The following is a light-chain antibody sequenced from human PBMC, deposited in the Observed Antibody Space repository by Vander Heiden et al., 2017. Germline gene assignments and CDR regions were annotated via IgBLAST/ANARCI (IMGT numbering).Light chain of an antibody. CDR3: EQVDSYGLT. CDR1: QGISSA. Sequence: AIPLTQSPSSLSASVGDRVTITCRASQGISSASAWYQQKPGKAPNLLIYDASSSESRVLSRHSGSASVRDFTLTIIILQPQDFATYYFEQVDSYGLTFGGGTKVEIK. J-gene: IGKJ4*01. CDR2: DAS. V-gene: IGKV1-13*02.